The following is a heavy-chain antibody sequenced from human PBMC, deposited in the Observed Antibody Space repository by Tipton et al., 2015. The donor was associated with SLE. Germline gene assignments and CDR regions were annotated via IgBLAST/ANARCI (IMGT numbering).Heavy chain of an antibody. Sequence: TLSLTCTVSLYSIGSGFYWDWVRQAPGKGLEWVATMHHNGSTYYNPSLRSRVAVSMDTSRNQFSLRLKSVTAADTAVYYCARHNKGDYYGSGSPYYYYYGMDVWGQGTTVTVSS. J-gene: IGHJ6*02. D-gene: IGHD3-10*01. V-gene: IGHV4-38-2*02. CDR1: LYSIGSGFY. CDR2: MHHNGST. CDR3: ARHNKGDYYGSGSPYYYYYGMDV.